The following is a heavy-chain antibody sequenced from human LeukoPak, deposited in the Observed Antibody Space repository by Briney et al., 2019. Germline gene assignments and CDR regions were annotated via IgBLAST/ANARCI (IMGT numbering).Heavy chain of an antibody. V-gene: IGHV1-69*13. Sequence: SVKVPCKASGGTFSSYAISWVRQAPGQGLEWMGGIIPIFGTANYAQKFQGRVTITADESTSTAYMELSSLRSEDTAVYYCAVYYYDSSGYYWSPNWFDPWGQGTLVTVSS. D-gene: IGHD3-22*01. J-gene: IGHJ5*02. CDR1: GGTFSSYA. CDR2: IIPIFGTA. CDR3: AVYYYDSSGYYWSPNWFDP.